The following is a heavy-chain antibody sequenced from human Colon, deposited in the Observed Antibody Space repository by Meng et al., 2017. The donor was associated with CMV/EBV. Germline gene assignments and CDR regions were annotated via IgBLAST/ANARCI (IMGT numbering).Heavy chain of an antibody. CDR3: VKTGTAWQFDF. V-gene: IGHV3-30*02. CDR2: IWFDGSSK. J-gene: IGHJ4*02. Sequence: QGYLAGSGGGVVQLGGSLRLSCEASGFTFSNYAMHWVRQAPGKGLEWVAFIWFDGSSKDYADSVKGRFTISRDNSMNRLYLQVNSLRSEDTAVYYCVKTGTAWQFDFWGQGTLVTVSS. D-gene: IGHD2-21*02. CDR1: GFTFSNYA.